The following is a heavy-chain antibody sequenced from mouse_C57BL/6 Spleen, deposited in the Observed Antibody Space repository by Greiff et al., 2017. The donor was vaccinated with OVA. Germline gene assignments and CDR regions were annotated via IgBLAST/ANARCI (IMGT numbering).Heavy chain of an antibody. CDR3: ARNWGFYDGYYLAWFAY. CDR2: IWSGGST. CDR1: GFSLTSYG. Sequence: VQGVESGPGLVQPSQSLSITCTVSGFSLTSYGVHWVRQSPGKGLEWLGVIWSGGSTDYNAAFISRLSISKDNSKSQVFFKMNSLQADDTAIYYCARNWGFYDGYYLAWFAYWGQGTLVTVSA. J-gene: IGHJ3*01. V-gene: IGHV2-2*01. D-gene: IGHD2-3*01.